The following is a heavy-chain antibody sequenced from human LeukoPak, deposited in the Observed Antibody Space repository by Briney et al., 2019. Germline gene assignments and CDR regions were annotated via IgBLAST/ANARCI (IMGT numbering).Heavy chain of an antibody. CDR1: GGSISSSNW. J-gene: IGHJ4*02. CDR2: IYHSGST. CDR3: ARVSEKWLPNYFDY. V-gene: IGHV4-4*02. D-gene: IGHD6-19*01. Sequence: SETLSLTCAVSGGSISSSNWWSWVRQPPGKGLEWIGEIYHSGSTNYNPSLKSRVTISVDKSKNQFSLKLSSVTAADTAVYYCARVSEKWLPNYFDYWGQGTLVTVSS.